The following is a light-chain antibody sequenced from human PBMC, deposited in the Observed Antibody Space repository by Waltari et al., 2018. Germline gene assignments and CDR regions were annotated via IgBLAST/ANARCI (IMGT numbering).Light chain of an antibody. V-gene: IGKV3-11*01. CDR3: QLRGHWPMYT. J-gene: IGKJ2*01. CDR2: DAS. CDR1: QSISSQ. Sequence: IVLTQYPATLSLSPGDRATLSCTASQSISSQLAWYQQRPGQAPRILIYDASNRAAGIPARFSGSGSGTDFSLTISSLEPEDFVVYYCQLRGHWPMYTFGQGTKLEIK.